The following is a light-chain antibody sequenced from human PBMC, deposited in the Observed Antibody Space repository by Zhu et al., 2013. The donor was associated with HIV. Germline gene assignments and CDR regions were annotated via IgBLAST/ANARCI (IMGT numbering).Light chain of an antibody. Sequence: EIVMTQSPATLSVSPGERATLSCRASQSVNTNLAWYQQKPGQGPRLLIYGASTRATGIPARFSGSGSGTEFTLTISSLQSEIFAIYYCQQYHNWPPLTFGGGTRVEIK. CDR3: QQYHNWPPLT. CDR1: QSVNTN. V-gene: IGKV3-15*01. J-gene: IGKJ4*01. CDR2: GAS.